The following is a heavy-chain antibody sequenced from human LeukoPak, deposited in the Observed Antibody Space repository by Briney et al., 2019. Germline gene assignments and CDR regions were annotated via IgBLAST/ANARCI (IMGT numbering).Heavy chain of an antibody. J-gene: IGHJ5*02. Sequence: SETLSLTCTVSGGSLSSYYWSWIRQPPGKGLEWIGYIYYSGSTNYNPSLKSRVTISVDTSKNQFSLKLSSVTAADTAVYYCAREEQLKNWFDPWGQGTLVTVSS. V-gene: IGHV4-59*01. CDR2: IYYSGST. CDR3: AREEQLKNWFDP. D-gene: IGHD6-13*01. CDR1: GGSLSSYY.